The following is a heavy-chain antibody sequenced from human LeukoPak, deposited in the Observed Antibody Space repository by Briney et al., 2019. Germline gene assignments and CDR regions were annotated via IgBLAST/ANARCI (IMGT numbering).Heavy chain of an antibody. J-gene: IGHJ4*02. CDR1: GGSISSSY. D-gene: IGHD3-22*01. CDR2: IYYSGST. V-gene: IGHV4-59*01. CDR3: ARVGEYYDSSGLDC. Sequence: SETLSLTCTVSGGSISSSYWCWIRQPPGKGLEWIGYIYYSGSTNYNPSLKSRVTISLDTSQNQFSLKLSSVTAADTAVYYCARVGEYYDSSGLDCWGQGTLVTVSS.